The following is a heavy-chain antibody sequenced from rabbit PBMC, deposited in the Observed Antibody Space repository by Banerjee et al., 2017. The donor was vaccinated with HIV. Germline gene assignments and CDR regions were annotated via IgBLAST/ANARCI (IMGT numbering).Heavy chain of an antibody. D-gene: IGHD3-1*01. CDR1: GFSFSSRHY. CDR2: IYAGSSSNI. CDR3: ARDDPTNGALDYIDL. Sequence: QSLEESGGDLVKPGASLTLTCTASGFSFSSRHYMCWVRQAPGKGLEWIACIYAGSSSNIYYANWAKGRFTISKAASTTVTLQMTSLTAADTATYFCARDDPTNGALDYIDLWGPGTLVTVS. V-gene: IGHV1S40*01. J-gene: IGHJ4*01.